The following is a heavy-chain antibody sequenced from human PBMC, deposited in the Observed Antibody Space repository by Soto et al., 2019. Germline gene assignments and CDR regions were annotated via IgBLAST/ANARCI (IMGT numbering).Heavy chain of an antibody. Sequence: QVQLQESGPGLVKPSQTLSLTCTVSGGSISSGGYYWSWIRQHPGKGLEWIGYIYYSGSTYYNPSLKSRVTVSVDTSKNQFSLKLSSVTAADTAVYYCARDSRYSSSSSPYYYYGMDVWGQGTTVTVSS. J-gene: IGHJ6*02. CDR3: ARDSRYSSSSSPYYYYGMDV. V-gene: IGHV4-31*03. CDR1: GGSISSGGYY. D-gene: IGHD6-6*01. CDR2: IYYSGST.